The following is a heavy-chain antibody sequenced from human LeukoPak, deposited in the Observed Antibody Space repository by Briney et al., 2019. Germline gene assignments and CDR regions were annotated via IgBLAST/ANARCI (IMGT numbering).Heavy chain of an antibody. J-gene: IGHJ4*02. Sequence: SETLSLTCTVSDYSISSSYYWGWIRQPPGKGLEWFGIIYHSGSTYYNPSLKSRVTISVDTSKNQFSLKLSSVTAADTAIFYCASGYFVHTFDFWGQGTLGTVSS. CDR3: ASGYFVHTFDF. V-gene: IGHV4-38-2*02. CDR2: IYHSGST. D-gene: IGHD2-2*03. CDR1: DYSISSSYY.